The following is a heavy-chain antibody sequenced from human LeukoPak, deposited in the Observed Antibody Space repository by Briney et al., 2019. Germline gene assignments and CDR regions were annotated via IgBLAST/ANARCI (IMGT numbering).Heavy chain of an antibody. J-gene: IGHJ4*02. V-gene: IGHV4-34*01. CDR1: GGSFSGYY. D-gene: IGHD6-13*01. CDR3: ARSPRHSSWYYYNGPLFDY. CDR2: INHSGST. Sequence: SETLSLTCAVYGGSFSGYYWSWIREPPGKGLEWIGEINHSGSTNYNPSLKSRVTISVDTSKDQFSLKLSSVTAADTAVYYCARSPRHSSWYYYNGPLFDYWGQGTLVTVSS.